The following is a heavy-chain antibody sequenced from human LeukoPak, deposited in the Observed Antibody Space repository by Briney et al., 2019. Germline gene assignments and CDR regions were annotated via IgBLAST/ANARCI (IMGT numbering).Heavy chain of an antibody. CDR3: ARDQSIAARPGYYYMDV. CDR1: GGSISNYY. CDR2: IYYSGST. J-gene: IGHJ6*03. D-gene: IGHD6-6*01. Sequence: SETLSLTCTVSGGSISNYYWSWIRQPPGKGLEWIGYIYYSGSTNYNPSLKSRVTISVDTSKNQFSLKLSSVTAADTAVYYCARDQSIAARPGYYYMDVWGKGTTVTVSS. V-gene: IGHV4-59*01.